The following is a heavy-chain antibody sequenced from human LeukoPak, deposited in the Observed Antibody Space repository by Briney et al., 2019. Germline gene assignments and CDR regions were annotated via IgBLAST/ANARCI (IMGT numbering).Heavy chain of an antibody. CDR3: AKGKAYDNLDWFDP. CDR1: GFTFSSYE. CDR2: IIGSGGLT. V-gene: IGHV3-23*01. J-gene: IGHJ5*02. D-gene: IGHD3-9*01. Sequence: GGSLRLSCAASGFTFSSYEMNWVRQAPGKGLEWVSSIIGSGGLTFYADSVKGRFTISRDNSKNMLYLQMNSLRAEDTAKYYCAKGKAYDNLDWFDPWGQGTLVTVSS.